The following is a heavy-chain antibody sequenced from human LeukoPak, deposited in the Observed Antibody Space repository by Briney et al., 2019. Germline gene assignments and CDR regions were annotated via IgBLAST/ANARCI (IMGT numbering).Heavy chain of an antibody. CDR2: IYYSGST. CDR3: ARGGYDILTGYYVDY. CDR1: GGSISSYY. J-gene: IGHJ4*02. V-gene: IGHV4-59*12. Sequence: SETLSLTCTVSGGSISSYYWSWIRQPPGKGLEWIGYIYYSGSTNYKSSLKSRVTISVDTSKNQFSLKLSSVTAADTAVYYCARGGYDILTGYYVDYWGQGTLVTVSS. D-gene: IGHD3-9*01.